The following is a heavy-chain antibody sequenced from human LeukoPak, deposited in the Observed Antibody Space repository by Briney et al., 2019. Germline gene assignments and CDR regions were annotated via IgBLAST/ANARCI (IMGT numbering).Heavy chain of an antibody. CDR3: ARDQDTTMVKDY. D-gene: IGHD5-18*01. Sequence: PSETLSLTCTVSGGSISSYYWSWIRQPPGKGLEWIGYIYYSGSTYYNPSLKSRVTISVDTSKNQFSLKLSSVTAADTAVYYCARDQDTTMVKDYWGQGTLVTVSS. CDR1: GGSISSYY. V-gene: IGHV4-59*12. CDR2: IYYSGST. J-gene: IGHJ4*02.